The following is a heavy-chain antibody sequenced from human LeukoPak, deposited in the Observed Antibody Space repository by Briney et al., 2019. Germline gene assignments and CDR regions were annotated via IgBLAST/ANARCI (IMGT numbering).Heavy chain of an antibody. CDR1: GYTFTSYA. CDR3: ARDLYSSGWYEDAFDI. Sequence: ASVKVSCKASGYTFTSYAMHWVRQAPGQRLEWMGWINAGNGNTKYSQKFQGRVTITRDTSASTAYMELSSLRSEDTAVYYCARDLYSSGWYEDAFDIWGQGTMVTVSS. CDR2: INAGNGNT. V-gene: IGHV1-3*01. J-gene: IGHJ3*02. D-gene: IGHD6-19*01.